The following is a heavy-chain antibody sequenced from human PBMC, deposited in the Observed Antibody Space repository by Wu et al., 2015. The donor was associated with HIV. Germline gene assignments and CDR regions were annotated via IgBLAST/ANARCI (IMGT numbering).Heavy chain of an antibody. V-gene: IGHV1-18*01. J-gene: IGHJ4*02. CDR3: ARGGHCTQGVCYHLEY. CDR2: VSAWDGRT. D-gene: IGHD2-8*01. Sequence: QPQLEQSGTEVKKSGASVMLACKTIGYRFTQYPISWVRLAPGQRLEWVGWVSAWDGRTNYAQNLQGRVTMTTDSSTNTAYMELKSLTSDDTAVYFCARGGHCTQGVCYHLEYWGQGTLVTVSS. CDR1: GYRFTQYP.